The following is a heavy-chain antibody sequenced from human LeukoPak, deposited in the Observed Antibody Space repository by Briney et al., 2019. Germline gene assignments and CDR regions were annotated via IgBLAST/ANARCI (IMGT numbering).Heavy chain of an antibody. CDR1: GYTFTSYY. CDR2: INPSGGST. V-gene: IGHV1-46*01. J-gene: IGHJ4*02. Sequence: ASVKVSCKASGYTFTSYYMHWVRQAPGQGLEWMGIINPSGGSTSYAQKFQGRVTITADESTSTAYMELSSLRSEDTAVYYCARAAYYYDSSGYYYVYWGQGTLVTVSS. D-gene: IGHD3-22*01. CDR3: ARAAYYYDSSGYYYVY.